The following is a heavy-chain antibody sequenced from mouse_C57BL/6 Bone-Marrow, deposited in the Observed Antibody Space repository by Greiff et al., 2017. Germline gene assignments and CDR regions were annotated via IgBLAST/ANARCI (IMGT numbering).Heavy chain of an antibody. CDR1: GFTFSSYA. Sequence: EVQVVESGGGLVKPGGSLKLSCAASGFTFSSYAMSWVRQTPEKRLEWVATISDGGSYTYYPDNVKGRFTISRDNAKNNLYLQMSHLKSEDTAMYYCAREGNFYYAMDYWGQGTSVTVSS. CDR3: AREGNFYYAMDY. V-gene: IGHV5-4*01. CDR2: ISDGGSYT. J-gene: IGHJ4*01.